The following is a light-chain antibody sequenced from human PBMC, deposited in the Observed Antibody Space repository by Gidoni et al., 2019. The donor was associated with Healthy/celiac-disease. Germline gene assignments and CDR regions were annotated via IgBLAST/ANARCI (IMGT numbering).Light chain of an antibody. Sequence: DIQMTQSTSTLSASVGDRVTITCRASQSISSWLAWYQQKPGKAPKLLIYKASSLESGVPSRFSGSGSGTEFTLTISSLQPDDFATYYCQQYNSYSPLTFGPGTKVDIK. V-gene: IGKV1-5*03. J-gene: IGKJ3*01. CDR2: KAS. CDR1: QSISSW. CDR3: QQYNSYSPLT.